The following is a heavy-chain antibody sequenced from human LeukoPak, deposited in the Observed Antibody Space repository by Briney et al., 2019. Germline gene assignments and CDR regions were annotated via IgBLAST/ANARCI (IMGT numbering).Heavy chain of an antibody. V-gene: IGHV3-23*01. CDR3: AKDFYPLGNYVIYFDY. Sequence: QPGGSLRLSCAASGFTFGSYAMSWVRQAPGKGPEWVSTISGSAISTYYADSVKGRFTISRDNSKNTLYLQMNSLRPEDTAVYYCAKDFYPLGNYVIYFDYWGQGTLVTVSS. CDR2: ISGSAIST. CDR1: GFTFGSYA. D-gene: IGHD1-7*01. J-gene: IGHJ4*02.